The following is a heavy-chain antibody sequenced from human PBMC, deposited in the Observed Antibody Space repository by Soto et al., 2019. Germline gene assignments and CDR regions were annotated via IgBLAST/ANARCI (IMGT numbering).Heavy chain of an antibody. V-gene: IGHV1-8*01. CDR3: ARGSEDIVVVVAAGPFDAFDI. Sequence: ASVKVSCKASGYTFTSYDINWVRQATGQGLEWMGWMNPNSGNTGYAQKFQGRVTMTRNTSISTAYMELSSLRSEDTAVYYCARGSEDIVVVVAAGPFDAFDIWGKGTMVTVSS. CDR2: MNPNSGNT. J-gene: IGHJ3*02. D-gene: IGHD2-15*01. CDR1: GYTFTSYD.